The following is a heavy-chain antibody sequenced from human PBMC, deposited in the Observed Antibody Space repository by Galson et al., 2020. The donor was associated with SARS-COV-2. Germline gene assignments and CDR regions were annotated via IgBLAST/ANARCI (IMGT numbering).Heavy chain of an antibody. Sequence: GESLKISCKTSGYTFTDYYVHWVRQAPGQGLEWMGWINSNTGEKRYTQKFQGRVTITRDTSISTAYMELSRLKSDDTAVYYCARDSSDSSSHNWFDPWGQGTLVTVSS. CDR2: INSNTGEK. J-gene: IGHJ5*02. CDR1: GYTFTDYY. CDR3: ARDSSDSSSHNWFDP. V-gene: IGHV1-2*02. D-gene: IGHD6-6*01.